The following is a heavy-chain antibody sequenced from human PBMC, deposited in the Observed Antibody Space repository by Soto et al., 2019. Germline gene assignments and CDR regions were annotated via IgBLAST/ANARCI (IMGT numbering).Heavy chain of an antibody. V-gene: IGHV4-59*01. D-gene: IGHD3-16*01. J-gene: IGHJ4*02. CDR2: IYYSGST. Sequence: QVQLQESGPGLVKPSETLSLTCTVSGGSISSYYWSWIRQPPGKGLEWIGYIYYSGSTNYNPSLKRQVTISVDTSNNQFSLKRSSVSAADTGVYYCARRYGGNFDYWGQGTLVTVSS. CDR3: ARRYGGNFDY. CDR1: GGSISSYY.